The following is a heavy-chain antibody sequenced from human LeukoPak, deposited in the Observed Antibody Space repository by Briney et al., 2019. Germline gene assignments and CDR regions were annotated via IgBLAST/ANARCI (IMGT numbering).Heavy chain of an antibody. Sequence: PGGSLRLSCAASGFTFSDYYMSWIRQAPGKGLEWVSYISSSGSTIYYADSVKGRFTISRDNAKNSLYLQMNSLRAEDTAVYYCAREEVSATRDAFDIWGQGTMVTVSS. CDR1: GFTFSDYY. V-gene: IGHV3-11*01. CDR2: ISSSGSTI. CDR3: AREEVSATRDAFDI. D-gene: IGHD2-15*01. J-gene: IGHJ3*02.